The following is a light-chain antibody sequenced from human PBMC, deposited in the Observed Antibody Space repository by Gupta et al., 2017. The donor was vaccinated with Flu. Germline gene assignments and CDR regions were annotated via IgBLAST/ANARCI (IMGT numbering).Light chain of an antibody. J-gene: IGKJ4*02. CDR2: AAS. CDR3: QQSYSTPR. V-gene: IGKV1-39*01. Sequence: DIQMTQSPSSLSASVGDRVTITCRASQSISSYLNWYQQKPGKAPKLLIYAASSLQSGVPSRFSGSGSGTDFTLTSSRRQPEDFATYYCQQSYSTPRFGGGTKVEIK. CDR1: QSISSY.